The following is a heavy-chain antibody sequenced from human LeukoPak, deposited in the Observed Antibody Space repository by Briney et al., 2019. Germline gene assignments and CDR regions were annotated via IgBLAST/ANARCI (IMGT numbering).Heavy chain of an antibody. CDR2: INPNSGGT. Sequence: ASVKVSCKASGYTFIGYYMHWVRQAPGQGLEWMGWINPNSGGTNYAQKFQGRVTMTRDTSISTAYMELSRLRSDDTAVYYCARGLIVVVPAANNWFDPWGQGTLVTVSS. V-gene: IGHV1-2*02. D-gene: IGHD2-2*01. J-gene: IGHJ5*02. CDR1: GYTFIGYY. CDR3: ARGLIVVVPAANNWFDP.